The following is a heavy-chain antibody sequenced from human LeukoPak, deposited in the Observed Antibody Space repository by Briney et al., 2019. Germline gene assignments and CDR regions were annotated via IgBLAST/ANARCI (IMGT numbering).Heavy chain of an antibody. CDR1: GINFSDYT. D-gene: IGHD3-22*01. J-gene: IGHJ4*02. V-gene: IGHV3-21*01. CDR2: ISSRNSFI. CDR3: ARDFYDSSGSNGFDY. Sequence: GGSLRLSCEGSGINFSDYTMNWVRQAPGKGLEWVSSISSRNSFIHYADSVKGRFTISRDNSKNTLYLQMNSLRAEDTAVYYCARDFYDSSGSNGFDYWGQGTLVTVSS.